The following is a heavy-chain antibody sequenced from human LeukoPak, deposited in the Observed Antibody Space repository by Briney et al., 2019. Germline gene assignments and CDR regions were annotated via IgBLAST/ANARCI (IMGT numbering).Heavy chain of an antibody. CDR3: AKDRRGAYSGSRPYYFDY. J-gene: IGHJ4*02. V-gene: IGHV3-30*18. CDR1: GLPFSSYG. Sequence: GGSLRLSCAAPGLPFSSYGMHWVRRAPGKGLEWVAVISYDGSNKYYADSVKGRFTISRDNSKNTLYLQMNSLRAEDTAVYYCAKDRRGAYSGSRPYYFDYWGQGTLVTVSS. D-gene: IGHD1-26*01. CDR2: ISYDGSNK.